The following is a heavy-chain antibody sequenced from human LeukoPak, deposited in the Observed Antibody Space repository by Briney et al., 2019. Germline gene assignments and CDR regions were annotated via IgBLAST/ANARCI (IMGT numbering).Heavy chain of an antibody. V-gene: IGHV1-18*01. CDR2: ISAYNGNT. J-gene: IGHJ6*02. CDR1: GGTFSSYA. Sequence: ASVKVSCKASGGTFSSYAISWVRQAPGQGLEWMGWISAYNGNTNYAQKLQGRVTMTTDTSTSTAYMELRSLRSDDTAVYYCARNGAKSLKYTQYYYGSGSYYNSYYYGMDVWGQGTTVTVSS. CDR3: ARNGAKSLKYTQYYYGSGSYYNSYYYGMDV. D-gene: IGHD3-10*01.